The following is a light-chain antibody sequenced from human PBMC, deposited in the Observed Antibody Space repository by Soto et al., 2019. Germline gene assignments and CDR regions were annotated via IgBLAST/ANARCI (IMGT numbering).Light chain of an antibody. CDR3: QQSYSIPIT. CDR1: QNIFDF. J-gene: IGKJ5*01. V-gene: IGKV1-39*01. CDR2: AAS. Sequence: IQMTQSPSSLSASIGDRVTIACRASQNIFDFLNWYQHRPGKVPKLLIYAASSLQSGVPTRFSGSGSGTDFTLTISSLQPEDFATYHCQQSYSIPITFGQGTRLEIK.